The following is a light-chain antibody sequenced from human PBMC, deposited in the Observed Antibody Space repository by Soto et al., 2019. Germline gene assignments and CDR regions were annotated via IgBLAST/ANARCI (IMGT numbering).Light chain of an antibody. V-gene: IGLV2-23*01. Sequence: QSALTQPASVSGSPGQSITISCTGTSSDVGSYNLVSWYQQHPGKAPKLMIYEGTKRPSGVSNHFSGSKSGNTASLTISGLQAEDEADYYCCSHAGSSTLVFGGGTKLTVL. CDR3: CSHAGSSTLV. CDR1: SSDVGSYNL. CDR2: EGT. J-gene: IGLJ2*01.